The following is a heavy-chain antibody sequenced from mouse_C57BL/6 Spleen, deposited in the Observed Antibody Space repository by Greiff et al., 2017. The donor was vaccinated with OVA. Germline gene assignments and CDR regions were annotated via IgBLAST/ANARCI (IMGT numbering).Heavy chain of an antibody. CDR2: IYPRDGST. CDR3: ARAYYGSSYQAWFAY. V-gene: IGHV1-78*01. J-gene: IGHJ3*01. Sequence: VQLQQSDAELVKPGASVKISCKVSGYTFTDHTIHWMKQRPEQGLEWIGYIYPRDGSTKYNEKFKGKATLTADKSSITAYMQLNSLTSEDTAVYFGARAYYGSSYQAWFAYWGQGTLVTVSA. CDR1: GYTFTDHT. D-gene: IGHD1-1*01.